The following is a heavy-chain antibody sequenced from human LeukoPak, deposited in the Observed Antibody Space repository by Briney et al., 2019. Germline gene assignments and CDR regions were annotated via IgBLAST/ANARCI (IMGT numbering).Heavy chain of an antibody. J-gene: IGHJ3*02. D-gene: IGHD5-24*01. V-gene: IGHV1-8*01. CDR2: MNPRDNT. CDR3: ARYTEGHGFDI. Sequence: ASVKVSCKASGYRPTSPDINWVRQAPGRGLEWLGWMNPRDNTGYAQKFQGSVTLTRDRSTNTAYMELSSLRSEDTAVYYCARYTEGHGFDIWGQGTAVTVS. CDR1: GYRPTSPD.